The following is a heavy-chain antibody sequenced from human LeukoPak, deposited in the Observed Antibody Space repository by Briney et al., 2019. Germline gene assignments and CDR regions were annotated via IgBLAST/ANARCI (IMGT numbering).Heavy chain of an antibody. D-gene: IGHD3-10*01. J-gene: IGHJ6*03. Sequence: PSETLSLTCAVSGVSITNYYWSWIRQPPGKGLEWIGHVSYSGSTNYNPSLKSRITMSVDTSKNQFSLNLTSVTAVDTAVYYCARAISMVRGLHHYYYYMDVWGEGTTVTVAS. V-gene: IGHV4-59*01. CDR2: VSYSGST. CDR1: GVSITNYY. CDR3: ARAISMVRGLHHYYYYMDV.